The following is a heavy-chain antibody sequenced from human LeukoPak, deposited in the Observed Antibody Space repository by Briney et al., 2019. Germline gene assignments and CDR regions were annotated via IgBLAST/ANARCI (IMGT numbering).Heavy chain of an antibody. CDR1: GGSFSGYY. CDR2: INHSGST. CDR3: ARDTRYYDILTGYNANFGIDP. J-gene: IGHJ5*02. Sequence: SETLSLTCAVYGGSFSGYYWSWIRQPPGKGLEWIGEINHSGSTNYNPSLKSRVTISVDTSKNQFSLKLSSVTAADTAVYYCARDTRYYDILTGYNANFGIDPWGQGTLVTVSS. D-gene: IGHD3-9*01. V-gene: IGHV4-34*01.